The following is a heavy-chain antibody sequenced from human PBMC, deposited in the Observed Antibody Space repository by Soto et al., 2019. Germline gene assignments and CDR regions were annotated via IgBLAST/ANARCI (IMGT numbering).Heavy chain of an antibody. CDR2: MSDDENKK. CDR1: GFTFRSYG. V-gene: IGHV3-30-3*01. J-gene: IGHJ3*02. CDR3: ARTAGGRVRGALDI. D-gene: IGHD6-13*01. Sequence: QEQLVESGGGVVQPGRSLRLSCVASGFTFRSYGMHWVRQAPGKGLEWVAVMSDDENKKYYADSVKGRFTISRDNSKNTLFLQMDTLISEDTAVYYCARTAGGRVRGALDIWGQGTMVTVSS.